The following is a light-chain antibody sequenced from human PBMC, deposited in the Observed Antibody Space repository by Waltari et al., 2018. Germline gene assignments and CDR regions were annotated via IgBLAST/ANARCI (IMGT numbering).Light chain of an antibody. CDR2: EDS. CDR1: ALPTQQ. Sequence: SYELTQLPSLSVSPGQTARITCPGDALPTQQAYWYQQKSGQAPEKGIYEDSKRPSTIPGRFAGARSGPMATLIISGAQVEDEADYYCYSTDSSGNHRRVFGGGTKLTVL. J-gene: IGLJ2*01. V-gene: IGLV3-10*01. CDR3: YSTDSSGNHRRV.